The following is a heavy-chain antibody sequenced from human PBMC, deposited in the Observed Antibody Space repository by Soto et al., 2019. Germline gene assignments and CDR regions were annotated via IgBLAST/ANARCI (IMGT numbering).Heavy chain of an antibody. V-gene: IGHV3-21*01. Sequence: GGSLRLSCAASGFTFSSYSMNWVRQAPGKGLEWVSSISSSSYIYYADSVKGRFTISRDNAKNSLYLQMNSLRAEDTAVYYCASELMRYCSGGSCSSYWGQGTLVTVSS. CDR1: GFTFSSYS. CDR3: ASELMRYCSGGSCSSY. D-gene: IGHD2-15*01. J-gene: IGHJ4*02. CDR2: ISSSSYI.